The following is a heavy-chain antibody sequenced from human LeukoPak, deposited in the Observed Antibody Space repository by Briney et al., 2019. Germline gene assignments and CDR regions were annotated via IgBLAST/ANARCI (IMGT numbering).Heavy chain of an antibody. D-gene: IGHD3-10*01. J-gene: IGHJ5*02. CDR1: GFTFSSYS. V-gene: IGHV3-21*01. CDR2: ISSSSSYI. Sequence: PGGSLRLSCAASGFTFSSYSMNWVRQAPGKGLEWVSSISSSSSYIYYADSVKGRFTISRDNAKNSLYLQMNSLRAEDTAVYYCARGLLGVTPSGNWFDPWGQGTLVTVSS. CDR3: ARGLLGVTPSGNWFDP.